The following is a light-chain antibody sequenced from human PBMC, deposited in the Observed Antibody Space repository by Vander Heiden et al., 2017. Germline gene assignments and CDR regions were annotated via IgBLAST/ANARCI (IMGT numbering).Light chain of an antibody. J-gene: IGLJ1*01. Sequence: QSALTQPASVSGSPGQSITISCTGTSSDVGGYNYAAWYQQHPGKAPKLRSYEASNRPSGVSNRFSGSKSGNTASLTISGLQAEDEADYYCSSYTSSSTYVFGTGTKVTVL. CDR2: EAS. CDR1: SSDVGGYNY. V-gene: IGLV2-14*01. CDR3: SSYTSSSTYV.